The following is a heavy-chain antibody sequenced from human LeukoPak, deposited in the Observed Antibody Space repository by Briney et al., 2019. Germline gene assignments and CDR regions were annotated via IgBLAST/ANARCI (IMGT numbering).Heavy chain of an antibody. Sequence: SETLSLTCSVSGGSIRLYYWSWIRQFPGKGLEWIGYIYYSGSTNYNPSLKSRVTISVDTSKNQFSLKLSAVAAADTAVYYCARHSEGIARRFDYWGEGTLVTVSS. CDR3: ARHSEGIARRFDY. CDR2: IYYSGST. D-gene: IGHD3-10*01. J-gene: IGHJ4*02. V-gene: IGHV4-59*08. CDR1: GGSIRLYY.